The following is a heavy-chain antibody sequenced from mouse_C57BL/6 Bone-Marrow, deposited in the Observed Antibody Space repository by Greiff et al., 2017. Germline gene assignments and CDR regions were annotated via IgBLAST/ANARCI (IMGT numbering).Heavy chain of an antibody. CDR3: ARSPLYDGYPAWFAY. D-gene: IGHD2-3*01. Sequence: VQLMESGPELVKPGASVKISCKASGYAFSSSWMNWVKQRPGKGLEWIGRIYPGDGDTNYNGKFKGQATLTADKSSSTAYMQLSSLTSEDSAVYFCARSPLYDGYPAWFAYWGQGTLVTVSA. CDR2: IYPGDGDT. CDR1: GYAFSSSW. J-gene: IGHJ3*01. V-gene: IGHV1-82*01.